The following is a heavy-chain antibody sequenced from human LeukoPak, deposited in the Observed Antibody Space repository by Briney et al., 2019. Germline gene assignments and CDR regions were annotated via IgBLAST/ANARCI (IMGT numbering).Heavy chain of an antibody. J-gene: IGHJ3*02. CDR1: GFTFSSYG. Sequence: GRSLRLSCAASGFTFSSYGMHWVRQAPGKGLERVAFIRYDGSNKYYADSVKGRFTISRDNSKNTLYLQMNSLRAEDTAVYYCAKSLGGNWHDAFDIWGQGTMVTVSS. CDR3: AKSLGGNWHDAFDI. D-gene: IGHD4-23*01. CDR2: IRYDGSNK. V-gene: IGHV3-30*02.